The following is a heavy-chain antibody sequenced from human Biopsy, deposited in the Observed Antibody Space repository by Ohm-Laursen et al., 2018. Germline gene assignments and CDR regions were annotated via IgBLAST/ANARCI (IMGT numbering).Heavy chain of an antibody. V-gene: IGHV3-64*01. CDR2: ISNTGDGT. CDR3: ARAGDFGSRGAGDY. CDR1: GFLFSRHA. J-gene: IGHJ4*02. D-gene: IGHD3-10*01. Sequence: SLRLSCSASGFLFSRHATHWVRQAPGKGLEYVSAISNTGDGTYYANSVKGRFTVSRDNSGNRLYLQMDSLRIEDTAIYFCARAGDFGSRGAGDYWGRGTTVTVSS.